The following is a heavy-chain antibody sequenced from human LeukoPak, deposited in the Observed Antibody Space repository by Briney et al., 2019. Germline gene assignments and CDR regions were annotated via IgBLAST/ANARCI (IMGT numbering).Heavy chain of an antibody. CDR1: GYSFTSYW. CDR3: ARPGPATTVTDAFDI. Sequence: GESPKISCKGSGYSFTSYWIGWVRQMPGKGLEWMGIIYPGDSDTRYSPSFQGQVTISADKSISTAYLQWSSLKASDTAMYYCARPGPATTVTDAFDIWGQGTMVTVSS. D-gene: IGHD4-17*01. V-gene: IGHV5-51*01. CDR2: IYPGDSDT. J-gene: IGHJ3*02.